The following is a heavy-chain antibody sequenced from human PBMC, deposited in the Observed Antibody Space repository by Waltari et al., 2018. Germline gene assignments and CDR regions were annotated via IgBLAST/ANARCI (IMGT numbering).Heavy chain of an antibody. CDR1: GAPIRSSY. Sequence: QVQLQESGPGLVMPSETLSLTCTVSGAPIRSSYWSWIRQPAGKGLEWIGRIYTSGSTNYNPSLKIRVTMSVDTSKNQFSLKLSSVTAADTAVYYCARGEGHARHAFDIWGQGTMVTVSS. V-gene: IGHV4-4*07. CDR3: ARGEGHARHAFDI. J-gene: IGHJ3*02. CDR2: IYTSGST.